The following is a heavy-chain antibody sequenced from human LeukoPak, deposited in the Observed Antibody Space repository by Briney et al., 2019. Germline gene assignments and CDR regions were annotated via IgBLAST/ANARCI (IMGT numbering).Heavy chain of an antibody. J-gene: IGHJ4*02. Sequence: PSETLSLTCIVSSGSIYNHYWSWIRQPPGKGLEWIGYIYDSGSTNYNPSLKSRVTISIDMYKKQFSLNLTSVTAADTAVYYCARDQIGYGLDYWGQGTLVTVSS. CDR3: ARDQIGYGLDY. D-gene: IGHD5-18*01. CDR2: IYDSGST. V-gene: IGHV4-59*11. CDR1: SGSIYNHY.